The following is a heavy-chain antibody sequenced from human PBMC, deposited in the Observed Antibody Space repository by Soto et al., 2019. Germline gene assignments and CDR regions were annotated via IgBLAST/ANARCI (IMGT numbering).Heavy chain of an antibody. CDR1: GGTFSSYA. Sequence: QVQLVQSGAEVKKPGSSVKVSCTASGGTFSSYAISWVRQAPGHGLEWMGGIIPIVGTANYAQKFQGRVTITADESSSTAYMELRSLRSEDTAVYYCARGNQQKLMYCGMYGWGQWTTVNVSS. D-gene: IGHD6-13*01. J-gene: IGHJ6*02. V-gene: IGHV1-69*01. CDR2: IIPIVGTA. CDR3: ARGNQQKLMYCGMYG.